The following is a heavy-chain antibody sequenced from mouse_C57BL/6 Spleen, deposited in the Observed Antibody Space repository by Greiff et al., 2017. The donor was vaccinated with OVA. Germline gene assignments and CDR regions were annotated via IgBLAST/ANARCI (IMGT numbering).Heavy chain of an antibody. CDR2: ISSGGSYT. D-gene: IGHD2-3*01. Sequence: EVKLVESGGDLVKPGGSLKLSCAASGFTFSSYGMSWVRQTPDKRLEWVATISSGGSYTYYPDSVKGRFTISRDNAKNTLYLQMSSLKSEDTAMYYCAREGWVYWGQGTTLTVSS. CDR3: AREGWVY. J-gene: IGHJ2*01. CDR1: GFTFSSYG. V-gene: IGHV5-6*01.